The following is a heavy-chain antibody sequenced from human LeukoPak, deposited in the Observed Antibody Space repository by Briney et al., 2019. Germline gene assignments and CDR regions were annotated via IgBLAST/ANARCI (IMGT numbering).Heavy chain of an antibody. Sequence: QPGGSLRLSCAASGFTFSSYGMSWVRQAPGKGPEWVSAISGSGGSTYYADSVKGRFTIPRDNSKNTLYLQMNSLRAEDTAVYYCAHPTEYSSSWYGNWFDPWGQGTLVTVSS. D-gene: IGHD6-13*01. V-gene: IGHV3-23*01. J-gene: IGHJ5*02. CDR1: GFTFSSYG. CDR3: AHPTEYSSSWYGNWFDP. CDR2: ISGSGGST.